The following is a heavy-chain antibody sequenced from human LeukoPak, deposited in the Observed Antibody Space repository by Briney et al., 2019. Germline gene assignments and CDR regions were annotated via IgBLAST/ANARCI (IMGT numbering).Heavy chain of an antibody. Sequence: QTLTLTCAISGDSVSSNSVTWKWIRQSPSRGLEWLGRAYYRSTWYTDYAVSVRGRITVNPDTSKNQFSLHLNSVTPEDTAVYYCARRLTQYDCFDPWGQGILVTVSS. CDR3: ARRLTQYDCFDP. V-gene: IGHV6-1*01. CDR1: GDSVSSNSVT. D-gene: IGHD2-2*01. J-gene: IGHJ5*02. CDR2: AYYRSTWYT.